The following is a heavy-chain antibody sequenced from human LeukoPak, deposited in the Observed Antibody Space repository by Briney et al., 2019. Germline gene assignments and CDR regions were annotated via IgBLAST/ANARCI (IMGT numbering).Heavy chain of an antibody. CDR3: AREYCSSTSCLYDY. J-gene: IGHJ4*02. V-gene: IGHV3-48*01. CDR2: ISSSSSTI. CDR1: GFTFSSYS. Sequence: GGSLRLSCAASGFTFSSYSMNWVRQAPGKGLEWVSYISSSSSTIYYADSVKGRFTISRDKAKNSLYLLMNSLRAEDTAVCYCAREYCSSTSCLYDYWGQGTLVTVSS. D-gene: IGHD2-2*01.